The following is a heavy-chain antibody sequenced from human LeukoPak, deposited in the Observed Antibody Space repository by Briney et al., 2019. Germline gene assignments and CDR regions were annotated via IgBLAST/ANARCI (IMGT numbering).Heavy chain of an antibody. CDR3: ARADFYGSGSHPPGGFDY. V-gene: IGHV3-30*04. Sequence: GGSLKLSLAPPGSTLSTYAMHWVRQAPGEGLEWVAVISYDGSDTYYADSVKGRFTISRDSSKNTLYLQMTSLRAEDTAVYYCARADFYGSGSHPPGGFDYWGQGTTVTVSS. J-gene: IGHJ4*03. CDR2: ISYDGSDT. D-gene: IGHD3-10*01. CDR1: GSTLSTYA.